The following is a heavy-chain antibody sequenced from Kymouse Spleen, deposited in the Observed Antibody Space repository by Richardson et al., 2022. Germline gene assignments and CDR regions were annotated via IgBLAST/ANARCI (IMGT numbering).Heavy chain of an antibody. CDR3: ARESVLYYGSGSYYNPFDY. CDR2: IYHSGST. V-gene: IGHV4-4*02. Sequence: QVQLQESGPGLVKPSGTLSLTCAVSGGSISSSNWWSWVRQPPGKGLEWIGEIYHSGSTNYNPSLKSRVTISVDKSKNQFSLKLSSVTAADTAVYYCARESVLYYGSGSYYNPFDYWGQGTLVTVSS. CDR1: GGSISSSNW. D-gene: IGHD3-10*01. J-gene: IGHJ4*02.